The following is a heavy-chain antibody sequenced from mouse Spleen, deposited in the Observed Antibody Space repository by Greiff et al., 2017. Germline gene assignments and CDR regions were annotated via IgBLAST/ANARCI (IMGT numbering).Heavy chain of an antibody. Sequence: QVQLKQSGPGLVAPSQSLSITCTVSGFSLTSYAISWVRQPPGKGLEWLGVIWTGGGTNYNSALKSRLSISKDNSKSQVFLKMNSLQTDDTARYYCARTHYRYDEEAWFAYWGQGTLVTVSA. V-gene: IGHV2-9-1*01. CDR2: IWTGGGT. CDR1: GFSLTSYA. CDR3: ARTHYRYDEEAWFAY. D-gene: IGHD2-14*01. J-gene: IGHJ3*01.